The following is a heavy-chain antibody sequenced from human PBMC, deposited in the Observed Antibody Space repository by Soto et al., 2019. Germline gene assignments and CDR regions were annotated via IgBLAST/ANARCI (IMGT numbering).Heavy chain of an antibody. CDR1: GYSFTSYW. CDR3: ARRTAAAGQVGWGYYYYGMDV. D-gene: IGHD6-13*01. Sequence: PGESLKISCKGSGYSFTSYWIGWVRQMPGKGLEWMGIIYPGDSDTRYSPSFQGQVTISADKSISTAYLQWSSLKASDTAMYYCARRTAAAGQVGWGYYYYGMDVWGQGTTVTVSS. J-gene: IGHJ6*02. CDR2: IYPGDSDT. V-gene: IGHV5-51*01.